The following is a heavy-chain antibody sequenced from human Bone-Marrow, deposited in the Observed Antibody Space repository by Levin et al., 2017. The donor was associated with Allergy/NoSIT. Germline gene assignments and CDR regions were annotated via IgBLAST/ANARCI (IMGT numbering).Heavy chain of an antibody. CDR1: GFTFSSYD. CDR3: AKASGKDSGYDFLLGY. D-gene: IGHD5-12*01. J-gene: IGHJ4*02. V-gene: IGHV3-30*18. Sequence: LSLTCAASGFTFSSYDMHWVRQAPGKGLEWVALISYDGSIKYYAASVKGRFTISRDNSKNTLYLQMNSLRAEDTAVYYCAKASGKDSGYDFLLGYWGQGTLVTVSS. CDR2: ISYDGSIK.